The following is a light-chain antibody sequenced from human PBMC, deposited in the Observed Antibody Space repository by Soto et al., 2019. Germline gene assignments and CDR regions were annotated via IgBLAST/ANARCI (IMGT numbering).Light chain of an antibody. CDR3: SSYAGSSNV. CDR2: GNN. V-gene: IGLV1-40*01. Sequence: QSVLTQPPSVSGAPGQRVTISCTGSSSNIGAGYDVHWYKQLPGTAPKLLIFGNNNRPSGVPDRFSGSKFGPSASLAITGLQDDDEADYYCSSYAGSSNVFGTGTKLTVL. J-gene: IGLJ1*01. CDR1: SSNIGAGYD.